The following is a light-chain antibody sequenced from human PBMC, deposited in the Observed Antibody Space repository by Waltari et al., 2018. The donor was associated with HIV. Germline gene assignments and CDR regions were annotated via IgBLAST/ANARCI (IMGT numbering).Light chain of an antibody. CDR1: QSVSTN. V-gene: IGKV3-15*01. CDR3: QQYNNWPPAYT. J-gene: IGKJ2*01. CDR2: DAS. Sequence: EIMMTQSPATLSVSPGDTATLSCRASQSVSTNLAWYQQKPGQAPRLLFYDASTRATGVPARFSGGGSGTEFTLTITSLQSEDFAVYYCQQYNNWPPAYTFGQGTKLEIK.